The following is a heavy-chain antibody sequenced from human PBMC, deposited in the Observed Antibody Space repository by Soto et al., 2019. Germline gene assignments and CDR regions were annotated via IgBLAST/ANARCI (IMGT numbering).Heavy chain of an antibody. V-gene: IGHV3-23*01. CDR1: GFTFSNYA. J-gene: IGHJ4*02. D-gene: IGHD1-26*01. Sequence: EVHILQSGGGLEQPGGSLRLSCAASGFTFSNYAMNWIRQAPGKGLEWVSTIRETGNTYYADSVRGRFATSRDNSENTLYLQMSSLRAEDTAVFYCAKQQMGVIRALDYWGQGTLVTVSS. CDR3: AKQQMGVIRALDY. CDR2: IRETGNT.